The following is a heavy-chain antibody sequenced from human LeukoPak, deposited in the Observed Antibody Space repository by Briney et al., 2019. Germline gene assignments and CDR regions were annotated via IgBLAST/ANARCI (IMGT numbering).Heavy chain of an antibody. J-gene: IGHJ3*02. D-gene: IGHD3-10*01. CDR3: ARGPCLWFGELLEDDAYDS. CDR2: MNPNSGNT. Sequence: GASVKVSCKASGYTFTSYDTNWVRQATGQGLEWMGWMNPNSGNTGYAQKFQGRVTMTRNTSISTAYMELSSLRSEDTAVYYCARGPCLWFGELLEDDAYDSWSQGTMLTVSS. CDR1: GYTFTSYD. V-gene: IGHV1-8*01.